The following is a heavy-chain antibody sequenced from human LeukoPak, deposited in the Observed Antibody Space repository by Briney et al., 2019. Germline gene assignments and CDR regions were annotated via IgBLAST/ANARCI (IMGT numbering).Heavy chain of an antibody. CDR3: ARDAGGAFGNYVNYFDY. V-gene: IGHV3-33*01. J-gene: IGHJ4*02. CDR2: IWYDGTNI. D-gene: IGHD4-11*01. CDR1: GLILSSYG. Sequence: RPGGSLRLSCVASGLILSSYGSHWVRQAPGKGLEWVAVIWYDGTNIYYGDSVKGRFSISRDNSKNTAYLQMDSLRAEDTAVYYCARDAGGAFGNYVNYFDYWGQGTLVTVSS.